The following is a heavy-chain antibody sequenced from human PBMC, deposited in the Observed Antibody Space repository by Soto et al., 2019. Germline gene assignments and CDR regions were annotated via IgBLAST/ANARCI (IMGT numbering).Heavy chain of an antibody. V-gene: IGHV1-2*04. CDR2: INPNSGGT. Sequence: DSVWTSCETSGDTFTGYYMHCVRPAPGQGLEWMGWINPNSGGTNYAQKFQGWVTMTRDTSISTAYMELSRLRSDDTAVYYCAREHRGITGTSDAFDIWGQGTIVTVSS. J-gene: IGHJ3*02. CDR1: GDTFTGYY. D-gene: IGHD1-20*01. CDR3: AREHRGITGTSDAFDI.